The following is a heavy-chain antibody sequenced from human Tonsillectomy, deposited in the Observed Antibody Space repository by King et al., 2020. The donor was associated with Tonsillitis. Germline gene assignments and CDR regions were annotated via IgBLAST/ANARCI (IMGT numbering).Heavy chain of an antibody. Sequence: DVQLVESGGGLVQPGGSLRLSCAASGFTFSSYWMNWVRPASGKGLEWVANINQEGSEKYYVGFVKGRFTISRDNAKNSLYLQMNSLRAEDTAVYYCARVDFWTSDYWGQGTLVTVSS. D-gene: IGHD3/OR15-3a*01. CDR3: ARVDFWTSDY. CDR1: GFTFSSYW. V-gene: IGHV3-7*03. CDR2: INQEGSEK. J-gene: IGHJ4*02.